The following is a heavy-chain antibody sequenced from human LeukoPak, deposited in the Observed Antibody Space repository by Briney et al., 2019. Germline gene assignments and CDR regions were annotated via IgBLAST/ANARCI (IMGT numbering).Heavy chain of an antibody. D-gene: IGHD1-26*01. J-gene: IGHJ4*02. Sequence: GGSVKVSCKASGYTFTSYDINWVRQATGQGLEWVGWMNPNSGNTGYAQKFQGRVTMTRNTSISTAFMELSSLRSEDTAVYYCARGAMGATNLDYWGQGTLVTVSS. V-gene: IGHV1-8*01. CDR2: MNPNSGNT. CDR3: ARGAMGATNLDY. CDR1: GYTFTSYD.